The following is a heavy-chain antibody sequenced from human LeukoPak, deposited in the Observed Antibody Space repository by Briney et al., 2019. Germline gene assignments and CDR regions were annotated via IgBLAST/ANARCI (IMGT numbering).Heavy chain of an antibody. CDR3: ATDRRGYFDLY. CDR2: IIPIFGTA. Sequence: ASVKVSCKASGGTFSSYAISWVRQAPGQGLEWMGGIIPIFGTANYAQKFQGRVTMTEDTSTDTAYMELSSLRSEDTAVYYCATDRRGYFDLYWGQGTLVTVSS. V-gene: IGHV1-69*06. J-gene: IGHJ4*02. D-gene: IGHD3-9*01. CDR1: GGTFSSYA.